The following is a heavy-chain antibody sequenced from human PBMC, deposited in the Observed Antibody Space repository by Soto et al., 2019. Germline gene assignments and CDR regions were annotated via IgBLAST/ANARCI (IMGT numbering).Heavy chain of an antibody. CDR1: GGTFSSYA. J-gene: IGHJ4*02. Sequence: APSVNLSCKASGGTFSSYAISWVRQAPGQGLEWVGGIIPRFGTANYAQKFQGRVTITADESTSTAYMELSSLRSEDTAMYYCAKVKYDSSGYYRNSDYSGQGNIVTVS. CDR2: IIPRFGTA. CDR3: AKVKYDSSGYYRNSDY. D-gene: IGHD3-22*01. V-gene: IGHV1-69*13.